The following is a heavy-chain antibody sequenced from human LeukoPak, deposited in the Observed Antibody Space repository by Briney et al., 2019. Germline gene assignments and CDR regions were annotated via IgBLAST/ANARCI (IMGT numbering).Heavy chain of an antibody. V-gene: IGHV3-20*04. Sequence: GGSLRLSCAASGFTFDDYGMSWVRQAPGKGLEWVSGINWNGGSTGYADSVKGRFTISRDNAKNPLYLQMNSLRAEDTALYYCARDMNYYGSGSYKVSDYWGQGTLVTVSS. D-gene: IGHD3-10*01. CDR1: GFTFDDYG. J-gene: IGHJ4*02. CDR2: INWNGGST. CDR3: ARDMNYYGSGSYKVSDY.